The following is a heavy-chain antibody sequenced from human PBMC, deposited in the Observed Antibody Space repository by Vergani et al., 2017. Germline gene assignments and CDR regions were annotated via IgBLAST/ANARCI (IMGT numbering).Heavy chain of an antibody. J-gene: IGHJ6*03. CDR2: IYYSGST. Sequence: QLQLQESGPGLVKPSETLSLTCTVSGGSISSSSYYWGWIRQPPGKGLEWIGSIYYSGSTYYNPSLKSRVTISVDTSKNQFSLKLSSVTAADTAVYYCARDGGGEQSPNYYMDVWGKGTTVTVSS. V-gene: IGHV4-39*02. CDR1: GGSISSSSYY. CDR3: ARDGGGEQSPNYYMDV. D-gene: IGHD3-16*01.